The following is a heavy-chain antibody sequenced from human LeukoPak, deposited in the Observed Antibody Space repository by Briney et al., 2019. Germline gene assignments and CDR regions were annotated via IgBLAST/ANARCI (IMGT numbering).Heavy chain of an antibody. Sequence: ASVKVSCKVSGYTLTELSMHWVRQAPGKGLEWMGGFDPEDGETIYAQKFQGRVTMTEDTSTDTAYMELSRLRSDDTAVYYCARDVGEYCSSVSCYASDYWGQGTLVTVSS. CDR2: FDPEDGET. CDR3: ARDVGEYCSSVSCYASDY. D-gene: IGHD2-2*01. CDR1: GYTLTELS. V-gene: IGHV1-24*01. J-gene: IGHJ4*02.